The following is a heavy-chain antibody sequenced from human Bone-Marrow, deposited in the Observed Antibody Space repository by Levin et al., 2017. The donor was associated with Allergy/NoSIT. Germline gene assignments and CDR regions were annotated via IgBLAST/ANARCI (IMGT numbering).Heavy chain of an antibody. Sequence: SQTLSLTCAVYGGSFSGYYWSWIRQPPGKGLEWIGEINHSGSTNYNPSLKSRVTISVDTSKNQFSLKLSSVTAADTAVYYCARGPLELLWFRESSAFDYWGQGTLVTVSS. CDR3: ARGPLELLWFRESSAFDY. CDR2: INHSGST. V-gene: IGHV4-34*01. CDR1: GGSFSGYY. D-gene: IGHD3-10*01. J-gene: IGHJ4*02.